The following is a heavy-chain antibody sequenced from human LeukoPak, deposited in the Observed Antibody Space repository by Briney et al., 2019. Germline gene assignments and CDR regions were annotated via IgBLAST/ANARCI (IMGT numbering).Heavy chain of an antibody. V-gene: IGHV3-74*01. D-gene: IGHD3-22*01. CDR3: ARGRIGYHYDY. CDR1: GFTFGNYW. CDR2: INNYGTVT. J-gene: IGHJ4*02. Sequence: GGTLRLSCAASGFTFGNYWMHWVRQAPGKGVGFLSLINNYGTVTNSPDSVKGRFTISRDNAKNTLYLQMNALRAEDTAVYYCARGRIGYHYDYWGQGSLVTVSS.